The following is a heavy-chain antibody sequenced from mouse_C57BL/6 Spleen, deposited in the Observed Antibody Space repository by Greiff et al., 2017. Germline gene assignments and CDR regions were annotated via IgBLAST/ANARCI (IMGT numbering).Heavy chain of an antibody. V-gene: IGHV1-64*01. CDR3: ASEDYGYYFDY. D-gene: IGHD2-4*01. CDR2: IHPNSGST. CDR1: GYTFTSYW. Sequence: QVHVKQPGAELVKPGASVKLSCKASGYTFTSYWMHWVKQRPGQGLEWIGMIHPNSGSTNYNEKFKSKATLTVDKSSSTAYMQLSSLTSEDSAVYYCASEDYGYYFDYWGQGTTLTVSS. J-gene: IGHJ2*01.